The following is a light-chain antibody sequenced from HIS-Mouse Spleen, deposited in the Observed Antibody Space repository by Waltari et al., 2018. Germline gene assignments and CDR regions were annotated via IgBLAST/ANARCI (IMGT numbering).Light chain of an antibody. CDR1: SSDFGRSSL. Sequence: QSALTQPASVSGAPGQAITINCDGTSSDFGRSSLVTWYEQHPGKAPQPMSYGGRQHPGQAPTRVRCEWRSRTSGVSNLPPCSHTCNTASLTSSGLQAEDEADYYCCSYAGSSTFVVFGGGTKLTVL. CDR3: CSYAGSSTFVV. CDR2: EWR. J-gene: IGLJ2*01. V-gene: IGLV2-23*01.